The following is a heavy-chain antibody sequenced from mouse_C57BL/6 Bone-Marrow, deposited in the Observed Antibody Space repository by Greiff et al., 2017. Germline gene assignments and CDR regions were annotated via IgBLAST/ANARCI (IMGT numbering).Heavy chain of an antibody. D-gene: IGHD2-5*01. CDR3: ARQRSNPTWFAY. CDR1: GFTFSSYG. CDR2: ISSGGSYT. J-gene: IGHJ3*01. Sequence: EVKLQESGGDLVKPGGSLKLSCAASGFTFSSYGMSWVRQTPDKRLEWVATISSGGSYTYYPDSVKGRFTISRDNAKNTLYLQMSSLKSEDTAMYYCARQRSNPTWFAYWGQGTLVTVSA. V-gene: IGHV5-6*01.